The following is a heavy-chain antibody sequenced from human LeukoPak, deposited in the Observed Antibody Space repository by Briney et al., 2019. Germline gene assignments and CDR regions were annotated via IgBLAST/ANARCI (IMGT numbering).Heavy chain of an antibody. Sequence: PGGSLRLSCAASGFTFSNYAMHWVRQAPGKGLEWVAFVSHDGRTQYYVDSVKGRFTISRDNSKNTLYLQMNSLRAEDTAVYYCARNYDFWSGPYSSGYWGQGTLVTVSS. CDR2: VSHDGRTQ. V-gene: IGHV3-30*03. CDR3: ARNYDFWSGPYSSGY. D-gene: IGHD3-3*01. J-gene: IGHJ4*02. CDR1: GFTFSNYA.